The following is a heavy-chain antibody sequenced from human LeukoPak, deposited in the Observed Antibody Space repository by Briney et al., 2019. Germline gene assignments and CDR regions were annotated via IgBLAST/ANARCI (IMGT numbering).Heavy chain of an antibody. D-gene: IGHD6-19*01. CDR2: INSVGSST. Sequence: GGSLRLSCAASGLTFSSFWMQWVRQAPGKGLVWVSRINSVGSSTSYADSVKGRFTISRDNAKNTLYLQMNSLRAEDTAVYYCARERTSGWDAFDFWGQGTLVTVSS. CDR3: ARERTSGWDAFDF. CDR1: GLTFSSFW. V-gene: IGHV3-74*01. J-gene: IGHJ4*02.